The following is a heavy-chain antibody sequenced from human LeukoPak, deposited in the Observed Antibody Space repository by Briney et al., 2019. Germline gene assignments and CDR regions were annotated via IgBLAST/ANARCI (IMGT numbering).Heavy chain of an antibody. J-gene: IGHJ4*02. CDR3: SRDQQVRGVILRGPFDY. CDR2: INPHSGAT. Sequence: GASVKVSCKTSEYTLTDYYLHWVRQAPGQGLEWMGWINPHSGATNYAQKFQGRVTLTRDTSLSTVFVELNRLTSDDTAVYYCSRDQQVRGVILRGPFDYWGQGTLVTVST. D-gene: IGHD3-10*01. CDR1: EYTLTDYY. V-gene: IGHV1-2*02.